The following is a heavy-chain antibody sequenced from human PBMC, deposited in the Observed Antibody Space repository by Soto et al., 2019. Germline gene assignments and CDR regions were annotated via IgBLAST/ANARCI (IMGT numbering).Heavy chain of an antibody. CDR3: AHVYGGYDNFDY. D-gene: IGHD5-12*01. Sequence: HITLKESGPTLVKPTQTLTLTCTFSGFSLSTRGVGVGWIRQPPGKALEWLALIYWDDDKRYSPSLKSRLTITKDTSKNQVVLTMTNMDPVDTATYYCAHVYGGYDNFDYWGQVTLVTVSS. J-gene: IGHJ4*02. CDR1: GFSLSTRGVG. CDR2: IYWDDDK. V-gene: IGHV2-5*02.